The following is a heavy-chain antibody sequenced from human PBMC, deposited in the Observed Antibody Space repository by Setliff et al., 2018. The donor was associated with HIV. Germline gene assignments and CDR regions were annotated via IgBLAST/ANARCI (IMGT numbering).Heavy chain of an antibody. V-gene: IGHV3-74*01. CDR3: AAVPWGHSSLIIDH. J-gene: IGHJ4*02. D-gene: IGHD3-16*01. CDR2: VNNDGTDT. Sequence: GVLRLSCVASGFTFNSYWMYWVRQAPGKGLVCVSRVNNDGTDTIYADSVKGRFTISRDNAKNSVYLQMHSLRVEDTAVYYCAAVPWGHSSLIIDHWGQGTPVTVSS. CDR1: GFTFNSYW.